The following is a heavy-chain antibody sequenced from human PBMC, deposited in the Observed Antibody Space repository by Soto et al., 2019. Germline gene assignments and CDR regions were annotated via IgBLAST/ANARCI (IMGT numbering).Heavy chain of an antibody. CDR1: GGSISSSHYY. V-gene: IGHV4-39*01. J-gene: IGHJ6*02. CDR2: IYHSGST. CDR3: ARQGEEYNYYGVDV. D-gene: IGHD2-21*01. Sequence: SETLSLTCTVSGGSISSSHYYWGWIRQPPGKGPEWIGYIYHSGSTYYNPSLKTRITISVDTSKNQFSLILRSVTAADTAPYYCARQGEEYNYYGVDVWGQGTTVTVSS.